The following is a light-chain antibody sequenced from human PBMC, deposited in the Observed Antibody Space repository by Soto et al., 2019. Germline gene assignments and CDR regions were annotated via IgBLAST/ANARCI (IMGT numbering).Light chain of an antibody. CDR3: QQLNSYPIT. Sequence: DIQMTQSPSSLSASAGYRITITCRASQSISSYLNWYQQKPGKAPKLLIYAASTLQSGVPSRFSGSGSGTDFTLTISSLQPEDFATYYCQQLNSYPITFGQGTRLEIK. CDR1: QSISSY. CDR2: AAS. V-gene: IGKV1-39*01. J-gene: IGKJ5*01.